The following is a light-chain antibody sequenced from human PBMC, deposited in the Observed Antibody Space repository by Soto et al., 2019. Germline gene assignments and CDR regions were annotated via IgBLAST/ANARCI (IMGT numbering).Light chain of an antibody. J-gene: IGKJ2*01. CDR3: QQSYSTLSYT. Sequence: DNQMTQSPASLSASVGDSITITCRASQSISSYLNWYQQKPGKAPKLLIYAASSLQSGVPSRFSGSGSGTDFTLTISRLQPEDFATYYCQQSYSTLSYTFGQGKKVDIK. CDR1: QSISSY. V-gene: IGKV1-39*01. CDR2: AAS.